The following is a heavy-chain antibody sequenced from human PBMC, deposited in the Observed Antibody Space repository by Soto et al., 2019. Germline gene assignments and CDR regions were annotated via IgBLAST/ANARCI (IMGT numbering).Heavy chain of an antibody. D-gene: IGHD2-21*01. CDR3: ARRQVHLGLWIDSPTTYFQSYYMAV. CDR2: MNPNRGTT. J-gene: IGHJ6*03. CDR1: GYTFSSYD. Sequence: ASVKVSCKASGYTFSSYDFTWVRQATGQGLEWMGWMNPNRGTTAYAQKFQGRVTMTRDTSTGTAYMELSGLRSDDTAVYYCARRQVHLGLWIDSPTTYFQSYYMAVTGKLTTVTVSS. V-gene: IGHV1-8*01.